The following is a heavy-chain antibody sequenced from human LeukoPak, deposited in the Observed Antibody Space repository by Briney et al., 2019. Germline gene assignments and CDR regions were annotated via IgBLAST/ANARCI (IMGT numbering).Heavy chain of an antibody. CDR1: GFTFSSYW. J-gene: IGHJ3*02. CDR2: INSDGSDT. V-gene: IGHV3-74*01. CDR3: VRDRGGLTLNPFDI. D-gene: IGHD3-10*01. Sequence: GGSLRLSCAASGFTFSSYWMHWVRQSPGKGLVWLSRINSDGSDTAYADSVKGRFTISRDNAKNMVYLQMNSLRVEDTAVYYCVRDRGGLTLNPFDIWGQGTMVTVSS.